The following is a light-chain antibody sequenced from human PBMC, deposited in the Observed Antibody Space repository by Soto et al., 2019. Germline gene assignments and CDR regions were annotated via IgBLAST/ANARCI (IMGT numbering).Light chain of an antibody. Sequence: IVMTQSPATLSVSLGERATLSCRASQSINSNLAWYQQKPGQAPRLLISGASSRAIDIPDRFSGRGSGTDFTLTINRLEPEDFAVYYCNKYGSSPHTFGQGTRLEIK. CDR3: NKYGSSPHT. V-gene: IGKV3-20*01. J-gene: IGKJ5*01. CDR1: QSINSN. CDR2: GAS.